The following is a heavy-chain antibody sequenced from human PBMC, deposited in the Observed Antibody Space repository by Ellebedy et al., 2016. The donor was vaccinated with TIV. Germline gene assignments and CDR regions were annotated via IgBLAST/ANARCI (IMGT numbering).Heavy chain of an antibody. D-gene: IGHD3-10*01. CDR2: IYTSGST. Sequence: MPSETLSLTCTVSGGSISSYYWSWIRQPAGKGLEWIGRIYTSGSTHYNPSLKSRVTISVDTSKNQFSLKLSSVTAADTAVYYCARDRCLRAPPRSGSYSHRYGMDVWGQGTTVTVSS. J-gene: IGHJ6*02. CDR1: GGSISSYY. CDR3: ARDRCLRAPPRSGSYSHRYGMDV. V-gene: IGHV4-4*07.